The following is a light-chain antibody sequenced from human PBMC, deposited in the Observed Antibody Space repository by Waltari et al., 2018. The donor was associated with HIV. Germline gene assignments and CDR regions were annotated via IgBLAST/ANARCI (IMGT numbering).Light chain of an antibody. Sequence: EIVLTQSPGTLSLSPGERVTLSCRASQSVSSNYLAWYQQKPGQAPRLLIYGASSRATGIPDRFSGSGSGTDFTLTISRLEPEDFAVYYCQHSGSSPPAWTFGQGTKVEIK. J-gene: IGKJ1*01. CDR2: GAS. CDR3: QHSGSSPPAWT. V-gene: IGKV3-20*01. CDR1: QSVSSNY.